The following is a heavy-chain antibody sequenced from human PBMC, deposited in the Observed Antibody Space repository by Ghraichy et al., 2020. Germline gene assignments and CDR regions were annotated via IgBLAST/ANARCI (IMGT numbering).Heavy chain of an antibody. J-gene: IGHJ5*02. Sequence: SETLSLTCTVSGGSISSYYWSWIRQPPGKGLEWIGYIYYSGSTNYNPSLKSRVTISVDTSKNQFSLKLSSVTAADTAVYYCAREGVLYGDYGEGWFDPWGQGTLVTVSS. CDR2: IYYSGST. D-gene: IGHD4-17*01. V-gene: IGHV4-59*01. CDR1: GGSISSYY. CDR3: AREGVLYGDYGEGWFDP.